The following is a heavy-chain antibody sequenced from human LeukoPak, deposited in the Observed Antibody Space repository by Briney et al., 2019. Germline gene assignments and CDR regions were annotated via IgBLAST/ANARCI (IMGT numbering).Heavy chain of an antibody. CDR3: AKDREYYGSGSYQNWFDP. J-gene: IGHJ5*02. D-gene: IGHD3-10*01. CDR1: GFIFSSYG. CDR2: IRYDGSNE. V-gene: IGHV3-30*02. Sequence: AEGSLRLSCAASGFIFSSYGMHWVRQAPGKGLEWVTYIRYDGSNERYAESVRGRFTISRDNPKNTLFLQMNSLRSEDTAVYYCAKDREYYGSGSYQNWFDPWGQGTLVTVSS.